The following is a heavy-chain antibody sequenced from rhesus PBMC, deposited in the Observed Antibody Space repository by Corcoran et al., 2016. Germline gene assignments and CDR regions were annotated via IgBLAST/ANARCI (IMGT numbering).Heavy chain of an antibody. V-gene: IGHV4-122*02. CDR3: ARSGIAAAGTGDYFDY. Sequence: QVQLKESGPGLVKPSATLSLTCAVSGGSISSGYYYCSWIRQPPEKCLEWIGYSTYSGSTRYNPPLKSRVTMSRDTDKNQFALKLSSVTAADTAVYYCARSGIAAAGTGDYFDYWGQGVLVTVSS. D-gene: IGHD6-31*01. J-gene: IGHJ4*01. CDR2: STYSGST. CDR1: GGSISSGYYY.